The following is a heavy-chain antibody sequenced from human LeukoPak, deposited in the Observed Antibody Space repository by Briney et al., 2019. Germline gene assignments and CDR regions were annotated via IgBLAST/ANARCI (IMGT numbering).Heavy chain of an antibody. CDR1: GGSISSSSYY. Sequence: PSETLSLTCTVSGGSISSSSYYWGWIRQPPGKGLEWIGSIYYSGSTYYNPSLKSRVTISVDTSKNQFSLKLSSVTAADTAVYYCAGRIAVAGTDYFDYWGQGTLVTVSS. J-gene: IGHJ4*02. D-gene: IGHD6-19*01. V-gene: IGHV4-39*01. CDR3: AGRIAVAGTDYFDY. CDR2: IYYSGST.